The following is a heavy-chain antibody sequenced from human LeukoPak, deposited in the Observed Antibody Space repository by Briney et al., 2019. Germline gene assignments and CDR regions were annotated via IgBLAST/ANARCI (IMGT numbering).Heavy chain of an antibody. CDR2: ISAYNGNT. J-gene: IGHJ4*02. CDR3: ARDRDYGDYNTQDLFVY. D-gene: IGHD4-17*01. Sequence: VASVKVSCKASGYTFTNYGISWVRQAPGQGLEWMGWISAYNGNTNYAQKFQGRVTMTTDTSTSTAYMELRSLRSDDTAVYYCARDRDYGDYNTQDLFVYWGQGTLVTVSS. CDR1: GYTFTNYG. V-gene: IGHV1-18*01.